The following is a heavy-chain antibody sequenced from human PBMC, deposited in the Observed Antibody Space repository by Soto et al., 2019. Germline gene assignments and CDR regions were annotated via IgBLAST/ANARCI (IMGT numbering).Heavy chain of an antibody. CDR3: ARGDYYDSSGYYHDY. J-gene: IGHJ4*02. D-gene: IGHD3-22*01. CDR1: GGSISSHY. CDR2: IYYSGST. Sequence: SETLSLTCTVSGGSISSHYWSWIRQPPGKGLEWIGYIYYSGSTNYNPSLKSRVTISVDTSKNQFSLKLSSVTAADTAVYYCARGDYYDSSGYYHDYWGQGTLVTVSS. V-gene: IGHV4-59*11.